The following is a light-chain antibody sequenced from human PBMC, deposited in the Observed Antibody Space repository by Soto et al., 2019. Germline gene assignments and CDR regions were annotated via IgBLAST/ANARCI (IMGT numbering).Light chain of an antibody. V-gene: IGKV1-39*01. CDR3: QQSYSTPWT. J-gene: IGKJ1*01. CDR2: AAS. Sequence: DIQMTQSPSSLSASVGDRVTITCRASQSISSYLNWYQQKPGKAPKLLIYAASSLQSGVPSRFSGSGSGTDFTLTISSRQPEDCATYYCQQSYSTPWTFGQGTKVEIK. CDR1: QSISSY.